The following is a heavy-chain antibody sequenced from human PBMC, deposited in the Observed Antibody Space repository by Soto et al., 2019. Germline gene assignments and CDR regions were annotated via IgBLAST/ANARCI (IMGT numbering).Heavy chain of an antibody. V-gene: IGHV4-59*08. CDR2: IYYSGST. Sequence: PSETLSLTCTVSGGSISSYYWSWIRQPPGRGLEWIGYIYYSGSTYYNPSLKSRVTISVDTSKNQFSLKLSSVTAADTAVYYCARVLTIRLPNWFDPWGQGTLVTVSS. J-gene: IGHJ5*02. CDR3: ARVLTIRLPNWFDP. CDR1: GGSISSYY. D-gene: IGHD2-8*02.